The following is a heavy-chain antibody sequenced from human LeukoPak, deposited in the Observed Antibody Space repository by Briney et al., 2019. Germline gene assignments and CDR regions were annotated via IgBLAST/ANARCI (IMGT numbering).Heavy chain of an antibody. J-gene: IGHJ6*02. V-gene: IGHV3-33*01. D-gene: IGHD3-10*01. Sequence: GRSLRLSCAASGFTFSSYGMHWVRQAPGKGLEWVAVIWYDGSNKYYADSVKGRFTISRDNSKNTLYLQMNSLRAEDTAVYYCASQADYGSGSYDHYYYYVKDLWGQGTTVTVSS. CDR3: ASQADYGSGSYDHYYYYVKDL. CDR1: GFTFSSYG. CDR2: IWYDGSNK.